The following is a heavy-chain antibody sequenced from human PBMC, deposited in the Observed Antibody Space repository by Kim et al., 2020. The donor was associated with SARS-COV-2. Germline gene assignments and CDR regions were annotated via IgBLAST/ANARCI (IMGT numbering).Heavy chain of an antibody. CDR3: AKVQLSTRVVAAPLDY. CDR2: ISGSGGST. V-gene: IGHV3-23*01. J-gene: IGHJ4*02. CDR1: GFTFSSYA. Sequence: GGSLRLSCAASGFTFSSYAMSWVRQAPGKGLEWVSAISGSGGSTYYADSVKGRFTISRDNSKNTLYLQMNSLRAEDTAVYYCAKVQLSTRVVAAPLDYWGQGTLVTVSS. D-gene: IGHD2-15*01.